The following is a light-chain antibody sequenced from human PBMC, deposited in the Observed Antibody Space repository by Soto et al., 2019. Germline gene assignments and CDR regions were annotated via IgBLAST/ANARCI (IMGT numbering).Light chain of an antibody. Sequence: DIGLSQSPATLSLSPGERATLSCRASQKFGSYVAWYQQKPGQAPRLLIYGASIRATGIPDRFSGSGSGTDFTLTITSLEPEDFAVYYCQQYGSSPRTFCQGTKV. CDR2: GAS. J-gene: IGKJ1*01. V-gene: IGKV3-20*01. CDR1: QKFGSY. CDR3: QQYGSSPRT.